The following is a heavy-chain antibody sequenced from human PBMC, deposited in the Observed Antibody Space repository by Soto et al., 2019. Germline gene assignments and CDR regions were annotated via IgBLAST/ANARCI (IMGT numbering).Heavy chain of an antibody. V-gene: IGHV4-34*01. CDR3: ARGLERGYSYGYYFDY. CDR2: INHSGST. D-gene: IGHD5-18*01. CDR1: GGSIRGCC. Sequence: SETLSLTCTFSGGSIRGCCWSLIRKRQRPGKGLEWIGEINHSGSTNYNPSLKSRVTISVDTSKNQFSLKLSSVTAADTAVYYCARGLERGYSYGYYFDYWGQGTLVTVSS. J-gene: IGHJ4*02.